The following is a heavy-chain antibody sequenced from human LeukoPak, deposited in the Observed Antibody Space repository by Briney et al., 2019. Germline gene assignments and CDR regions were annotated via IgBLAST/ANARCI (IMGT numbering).Heavy chain of an antibody. D-gene: IGHD4/OR15-4a*01. J-gene: IGHJ4*02. CDR2: IYYSGST. Sequence: SETLSLICTVSGGSISSSSYYWGWIRQPPGKGLEWIGSIYYSGSTYYNPSLKSRVTISVDTSKNQFSLKLSSVTAADTAVYYCARHLELTFDYWGQGTLVTVSS. V-gene: IGHV4-39*01. CDR1: GGSISSSSYY. CDR3: ARHLELTFDY.